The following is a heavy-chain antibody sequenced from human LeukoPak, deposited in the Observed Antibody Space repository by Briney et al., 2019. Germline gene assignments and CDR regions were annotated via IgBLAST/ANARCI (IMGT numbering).Heavy chain of an antibody. D-gene: IGHD3-22*01. CDR1: GYTFTSYG. J-gene: IGHJ1*01. CDR2: INAGNGNT. CDR3: ARGGYYDSSGYSPSAH. Sequence: ASVKVSCKASGYTFTSYGISWVRQAPGQGLEWMGWINAGNGNTKYSQKFQGRVTITRDTSASTAYMELSSLRSEDTAVYYCARGGYYDSSGYSPSAHWGQGTLVTVSS. V-gene: IGHV1-3*01.